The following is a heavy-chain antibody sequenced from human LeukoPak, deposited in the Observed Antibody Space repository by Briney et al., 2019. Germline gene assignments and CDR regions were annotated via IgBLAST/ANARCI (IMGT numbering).Heavy chain of an antibody. V-gene: IGHV3-30*03. CDR3: ATALVGANVY. CDR1: GFTFSSYG. J-gene: IGHJ4*02. Sequence: GGSLRLSCAASGFTFSSYGMHRVRQAPGKGLEWVAVISYDGSNKYYADSVKGRFTISRDNSKNTLYLQMNSLRAEDTAVYYCATALVGANVYWGQGTLVTVSS. CDR2: ISYDGSNK. D-gene: IGHD1-26*01.